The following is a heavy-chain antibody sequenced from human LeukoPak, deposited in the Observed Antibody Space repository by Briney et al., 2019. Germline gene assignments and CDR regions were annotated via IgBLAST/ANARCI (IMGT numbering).Heavy chain of an antibody. D-gene: IGHD3-3*02. V-gene: IGHV4-61*02. CDR3: ARCFRVGGSISI. J-gene: IGHJ3*02. CDR2: IYTSGST. Sequence: ASETLSLTCTVSGGSISSGSYYWSWIRQPAGKGLEWIGRIYTSGSTNYNPSLKSRVTMSVDTSKNQFSLKLSSVTAADTAVYYCARCFRVGGSISIWGQGTMVTVSS. CDR1: GGSISSGSYY.